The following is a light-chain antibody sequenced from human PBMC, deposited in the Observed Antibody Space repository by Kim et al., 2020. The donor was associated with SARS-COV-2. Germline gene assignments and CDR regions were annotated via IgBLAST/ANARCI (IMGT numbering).Light chain of an antibody. CDR3: SSFTSSSTFV. CDR1: SSDVGEYDY. V-gene: IGLV2-14*03. J-gene: IGLJ1*01. Sequence: GQSITVSCTGTSSDVGEYDYVSWYQHHPGKVPKLMIYDVNKRPSGVSTRFSGSKSGNTASLTISGLKAEDEADYYCSSFTSSSTFVFGTGTKVTVL. CDR2: DVN.